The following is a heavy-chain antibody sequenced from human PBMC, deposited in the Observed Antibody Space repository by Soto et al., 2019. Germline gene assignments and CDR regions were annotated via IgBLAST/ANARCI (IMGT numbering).Heavy chain of an antibody. Sequence: VESLKISCTFVGYTFTTFLIIFVLQMPGKGLEWMGRIDPGDTYATYSPAFQGHVTISAEKATSTAYLQWSSLKASDTAMYYCERIYCTTTTCESWFEQRGQGTLV. D-gene: IGHD2-8*01. V-gene: IGHV5-10-1*01. J-gene: IGHJ5*02. CDR2: IDPGDTYA. CDR3: ERIYCTTTTCESWFEQ. CDR1: GYTFTTFL.